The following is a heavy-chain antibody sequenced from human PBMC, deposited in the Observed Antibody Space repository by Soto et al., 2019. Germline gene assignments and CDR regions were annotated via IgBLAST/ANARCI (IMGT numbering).Heavy chain of an antibody. D-gene: IGHD2-2*01. Sequence: QIQLVESGGDVVRPGRSLRLSCAASGFSFGFFGMHWVRQAPGKGLEWVAFISRDGSEKYYADSVQGRFTLSKDFSRKTIYLEMNALTDEDTALYYCANGNPSFDFDPWGQRTRVMGSS. V-gene: IGHV3-30*18. CDR3: ANGNPSFDFDP. CDR1: GFSFGFFG. CDR2: ISRDGSEK. J-gene: IGHJ5*02.